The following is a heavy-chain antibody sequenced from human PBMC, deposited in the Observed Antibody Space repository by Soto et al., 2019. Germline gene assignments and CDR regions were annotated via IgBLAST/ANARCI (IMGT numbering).Heavy chain of an antibody. J-gene: IGHJ4*02. CDR2: INAGNGNT. CDR1: GYTFTSYA. V-gene: IGHV1-3*05. D-gene: IGHD2-21*02. CDR3: ARAWVVVTAPDY. Sequence: QVQLVQSGAEEKKPGASVKVSCKDSGYTFTSYAMHWVRQAPGQRLEWMGWINAGNGNTKYSQKFQGRVTITRDTSASTAYLELSSLRSEETAVYYCARAWVVVTAPDYWGQGTLVTVSS.